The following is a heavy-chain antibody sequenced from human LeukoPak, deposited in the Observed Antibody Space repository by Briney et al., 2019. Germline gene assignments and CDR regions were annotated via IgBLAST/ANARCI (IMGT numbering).Heavy chain of an antibody. V-gene: IGHV3-30*03. CDR1: GFTFTSYG. J-gene: IGHJ4*02. CDR3: ARVKQQLVRWNYFDY. CDR2: ISYDGSNK. Sequence: PGGSLRLSCAASGFTFTSYGMHWVRQAPGKGLEWVAVISYDGSNKYYADSVKGRFTISRDNSKNTLYLQMNSLRAEDTAVYYCARVKQQLVRWNYFDYWGQGTLVTVSS. D-gene: IGHD6-13*01.